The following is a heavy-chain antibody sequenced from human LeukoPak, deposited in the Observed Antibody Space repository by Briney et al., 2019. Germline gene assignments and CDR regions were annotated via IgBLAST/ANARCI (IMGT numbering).Heavy chain of an antibody. CDR1: GGSISSYY. CDR2: IYYSGST. Sequence: SETLFLTCTVSGGSISSYYWSWIRQPPGKGLEWIGYIYYSGSTNYNPSLKSRVTISVDTSKNQFSLKLSSVTAADTAVYYCARHGARTSVYYYYYGMDVWGQGTTVTVS. V-gene: IGHV4-59*08. D-gene: IGHD6-6*01. J-gene: IGHJ6*02. CDR3: ARHGARTSVYYYYYGMDV.